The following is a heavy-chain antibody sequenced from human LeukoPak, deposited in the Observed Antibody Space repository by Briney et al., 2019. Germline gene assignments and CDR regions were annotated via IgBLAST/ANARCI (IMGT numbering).Heavy chain of an antibody. Sequence: GGSLRLSCTASGFTFGDYAMSWVRQAPGKGLEWVGFIRSKAYGGTTEYAASVKGRFTISRDDSKSIAYLQMNSLKTEDTAVYYCTRALPGFDWLYFDYWGQGTLVTVSS. CDR1: GFTFGDYA. J-gene: IGHJ4*02. CDR2: IRSKAYGGTT. CDR3: TRALPGFDWLYFDY. V-gene: IGHV3-49*04. D-gene: IGHD3-9*01.